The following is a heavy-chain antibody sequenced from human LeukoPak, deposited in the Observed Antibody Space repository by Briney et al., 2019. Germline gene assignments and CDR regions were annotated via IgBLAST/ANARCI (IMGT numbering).Heavy chain of an antibody. Sequence: KPSETLSLTCTVSGASVSSASYWSWIRQPPGKGLEWVGYIYYSGSTNYNPSLKSRVTISVDTSKNQFSLKLSSVTAADTAVYYCASLSYYDFWSGYDNWFDPWGQGTLVTVSS. CDR3: ASLSYYDFWSGYDNWFDP. D-gene: IGHD3-3*01. V-gene: IGHV4-61*01. J-gene: IGHJ5*02. CDR1: GASVSSASY. CDR2: IYYSGST.